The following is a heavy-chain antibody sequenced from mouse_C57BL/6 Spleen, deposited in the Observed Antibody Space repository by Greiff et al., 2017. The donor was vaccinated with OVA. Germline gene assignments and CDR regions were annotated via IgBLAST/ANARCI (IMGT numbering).Heavy chain of an antibody. CDR1: GFTFSSYA. CDR2: ISDGGSYT. CDR3: ARSGVYYGSSYRYYFDY. Sequence: EVQLVESGGGLVKPGGSLKLSCAASGFTFSSYAMSWVRQTPEKRLEWVATISDGGSYTYYPDNVKGRFTISRDNAKNNLYLQMSHLKSEDTAMYYCARSGVYYGSSYRYYFDYWGQGTTLTVSS. V-gene: IGHV5-4*01. J-gene: IGHJ2*01. D-gene: IGHD1-1*01.